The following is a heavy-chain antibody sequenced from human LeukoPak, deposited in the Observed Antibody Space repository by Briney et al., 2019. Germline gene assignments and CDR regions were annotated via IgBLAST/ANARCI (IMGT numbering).Heavy chain of an antibody. CDR3: ATAGNYRFDY. CDR1: GFTFSDYW. D-gene: IGHD1-7*01. J-gene: IGHJ4*02. V-gene: IGHV3-7*01. Sequence: GGSLRLSCAASGFTFSDYWMSWMRQAPGKGLEWVANIKYDGDEEYYVDSVKGRFTISRDNARNTLYLQMNSLRVEDTALYFCATAGNYRFDYWGQGTLVTVSS. CDR2: IKYDGDEE.